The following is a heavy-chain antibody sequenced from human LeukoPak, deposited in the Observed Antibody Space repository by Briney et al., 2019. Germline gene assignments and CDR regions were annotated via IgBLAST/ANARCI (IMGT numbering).Heavy chain of an antibody. CDR2: IRYDGSNK. CDR1: GFTFSSYG. J-gene: IGHJ4*02. Sequence: GGSLRLSCAASGFTFSSYGMHWVRQAPGKGLEWVAFIRYDGSNKYYADSVKGRFTISRDNSKNTLYLQMNSLRADDTAVYYCARGFITMVRGVIVGPGYWGQGTLVTVSS. D-gene: IGHD3-10*01. V-gene: IGHV3-30*02. CDR3: ARGFITMVRGVIVGPGY.